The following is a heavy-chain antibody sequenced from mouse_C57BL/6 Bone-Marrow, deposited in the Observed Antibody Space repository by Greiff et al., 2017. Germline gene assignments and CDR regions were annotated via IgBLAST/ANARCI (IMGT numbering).Heavy chain of an antibody. J-gene: IGHJ3*01. CDR2: IYPGEGDT. V-gene: IGHV1-82*01. CDR3: TRPAFWAWFAY. CDR1: GYAFSSSW. Sequence: VQLHQSGPELVKPGASVKISCKASGYAFSSSWMNWVKQRPGKGLEWIGRIYPGEGDTNYNGKFKGKATLHADKSSSTAYMQRSSLTYEDSAFYCCTRPAFWAWFAYWGQGTLVTVSA.